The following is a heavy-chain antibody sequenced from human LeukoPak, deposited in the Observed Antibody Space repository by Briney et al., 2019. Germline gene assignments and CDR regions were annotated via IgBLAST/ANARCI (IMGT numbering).Heavy chain of an antibody. CDR3: ANRYGSGSKLSPYPSDS. V-gene: IGHV3-23*01. Sequence: GGSLRLSCAASGFTFSSYWMSEVRQAAGKGLEGVSAISGSGGSTYYADSRKGRVNISRDNSKNTLYLQMNSLRAEDTAVYYCANRYGSGSKLSPYPSDSWGQGTLVTVSS. CDR2: ISGSGGST. CDR1: GFTFSSYW. D-gene: IGHD3-10*01. J-gene: IGHJ4*02.